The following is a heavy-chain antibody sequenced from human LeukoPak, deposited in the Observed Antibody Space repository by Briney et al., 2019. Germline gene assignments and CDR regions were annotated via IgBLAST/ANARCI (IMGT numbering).Heavy chain of an antibody. CDR2: ITGGGGVT. Sequence: GGSLRLSCAASGFTFSSYGMSWVRKAPGKGLEWVSAITGGGGVTYYADSVKRRFTISRDNSKNTLYLQMNGLRAEDTALYYCAKTSGWPYYFDYWGQGTLVTVSS. CDR1: GFTFSSYG. J-gene: IGHJ4*02. V-gene: IGHV3-23*01. CDR3: AKTSGWPYYFDY. D-gene: IGHD6-19*01.